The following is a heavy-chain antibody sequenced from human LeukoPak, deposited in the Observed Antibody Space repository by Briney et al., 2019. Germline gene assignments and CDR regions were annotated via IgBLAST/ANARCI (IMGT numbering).Heavy chain of an antibody. CDR2: IYTSGST. J-gene: IGHJ5*02. CDR3: ARLYYYDSSGYPSLLFDP. V-gene: IGHV4-61*02. Sequence: SETLSLTCTVSGGSISSGSYYWSWIRQPAGKGLEWIGRIYTSGSTNYNPSLKSRVTMSVDTSKNQFSLKLSSVTAADTAVYYCARLYYYDSSGYPSLLFDPWGQGTLVTVSS. CDR1: GGSISSGSYY. D-gene: IGHD3-22*01.